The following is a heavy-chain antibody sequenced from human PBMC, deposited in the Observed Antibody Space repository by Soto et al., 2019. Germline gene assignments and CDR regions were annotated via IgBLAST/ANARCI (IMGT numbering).Heavy chain of an antibody. V-gene: IGHV3-74*01. CDR2: LNSDGSRT. J-gene: IGHJ6*02. CDR1: GLSFNIYW. Sequence: DVQLVESGGGVVQPGGSLRLSCAASGLSFNIYWMHWVRQVPGKGLVWLSRLNSDGSRTIYVDSVKGRFTISRDNAKNTVFLQMDSLRDEDTGVLYCAGGMAGLDVWGQGTTVTVSS. CDR3: AGGMAGLDV.